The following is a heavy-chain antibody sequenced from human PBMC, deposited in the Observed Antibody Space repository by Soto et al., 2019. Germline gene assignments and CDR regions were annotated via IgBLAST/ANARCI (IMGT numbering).Heavy chain of an antibody. D-gene: IGHD7-27*01. CDR1: GFTFSSYA. J-gene: IGHJ6*02. CDR3: ARDRAPPGDPPEEAYYYYYGMDV. CDR2: ISYDGSNK. V-gene: IGHV3-30-3*01. Sequence: GGSLILSCAASGFTFSSYAMHWVRQAPGKGLEWVAVISYDGSNKYYADSVKGRFTISRDNSKNTLYLQMNSLRAEDTAVYYCARDRAPPGDPPEEAYYYYYGMDVWGQGTTVTVSS.